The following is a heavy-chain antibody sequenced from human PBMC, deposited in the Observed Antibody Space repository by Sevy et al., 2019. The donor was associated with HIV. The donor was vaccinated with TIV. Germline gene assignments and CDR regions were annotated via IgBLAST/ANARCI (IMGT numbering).Heavy chain of an antibody. CDR1: GGSITTGDYS. J-gene: IGHJ6*04. CDR2: SFHSGST. V-gene: IGHV4-30-2*01. Sequence: SETLSLTCTVSGGSITTGDYSWTWIRQTPGKGLEWIGYSFHSGSTYYNPSLRSRVIISVDRSKNQFSLNMSSATAADTAVYYCARGSHDFRSACLYDYALDVWGKGTTVSVSS. D-gene: IGHD3-3*01. CDR3: ARGSHDFRSACLYDYALDV.